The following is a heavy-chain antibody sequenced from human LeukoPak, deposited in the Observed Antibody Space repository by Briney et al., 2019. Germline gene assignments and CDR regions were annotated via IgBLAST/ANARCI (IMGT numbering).Heavy chain of an antibody. Sequence: ASVKVSCKATSRISWVRQAPGQGLEWMGWISAYNGNTNYAQKLQGRVTMTTDTSTSTAYMELRSLRSDDTAVYYCARVTDAFDIWGQGTMVTVSS. CDR3: ARVTDAFDI. CDR2: ISAYNGNT. CDR1: TSR. J-gene: IGHJ3*02. V-gene: IGHV1-18*01.